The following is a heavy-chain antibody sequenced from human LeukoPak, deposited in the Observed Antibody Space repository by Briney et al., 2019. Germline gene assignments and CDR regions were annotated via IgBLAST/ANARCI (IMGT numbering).Heavy chain of an antibody. D-gene: IGHD6-19*01. V-gene: IGHV4-31*03. Sequence: SETLSLTCTVSGVSISSGGYYWSWIRQHPGKGLEWIGYIYYSGSTYYNPSLKSRVTISVDTSKDQFSLKLSSVTAADTAVYYCAREGGLGWPDDAFDIWGQGTMVTVSS. CDR3: AREGGLGWPDDAFDI. CDR2: IYYSGST. CDR1: GVSISSGGYY. J-gene: IGHJ3*02.